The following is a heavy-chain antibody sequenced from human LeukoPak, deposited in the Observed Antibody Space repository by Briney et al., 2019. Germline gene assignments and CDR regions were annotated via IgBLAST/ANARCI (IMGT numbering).Heavy chain of an antibody. J-gene: IGHJ4*02. D-gene: IGHD3-9*01. CDR3: ARDLDWILFDY. V-gene: IGHV3-7*01. CDR2: IKQDESEK. Sequence: GGSLRLSCAASGFTFSSYWMSWVRQAPGKGLEWVANIKQDESEKYYVDSLKGRFTISRDNAKNTLFLQMNSLSAEDTAVYYCARDLDWILFDYWGQGTLVTVSS. CDR1: GFTFSSYW.